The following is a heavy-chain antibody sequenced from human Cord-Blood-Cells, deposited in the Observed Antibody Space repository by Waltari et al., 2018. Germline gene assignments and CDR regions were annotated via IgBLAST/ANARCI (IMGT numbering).Heavy chain of an antibody. CDR2: INHSGST. D-gene: IGHD3-22*01. V-gene: IGHV4-34*01. J-gene: IGHJ4*02. CDR1: GGSFSGSY. CDR3: ARVFAMSYDSSGYYFDY. Sequence: QVQLQQWGAGLLKPSETLSLTCAVYGGSFSGSYWSWIRPPPGMGLEWIGEINHSGSTNYNPSLKSRVTISVDTSKNQFSLKLSSVTAADTAVYYCARVFAMSYDSSGYYFDYWGQGTLVTVSS.